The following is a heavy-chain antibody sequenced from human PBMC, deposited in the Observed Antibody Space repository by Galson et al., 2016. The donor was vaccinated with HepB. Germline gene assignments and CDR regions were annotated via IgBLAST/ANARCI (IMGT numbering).Heavy chain of an antibody. V-gene: IGHV1-69*13. CDR2: IMPLYGTP. D-gene: IGHD1-26*01. Sequence: SVKVSCKASGGTFSSLAISWVRQAPGQGPEWMGGIMPLYGTPNYAQNFQGRLTITADESTTTAYMELSSLRSEDTAVYYCAKPRGSHGYFDYWGQGTLVTVSS. CDR3: AKPRGSHGYFDY. J-gene: IGHJ4*02. CDR1: GGTFSSLA.